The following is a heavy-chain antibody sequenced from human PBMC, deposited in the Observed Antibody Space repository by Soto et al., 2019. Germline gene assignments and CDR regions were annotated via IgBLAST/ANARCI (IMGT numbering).Heavy chain of an antibody. V-gene: IGHV1-45*02. J-gene: IGHJ4*02. CDR2: ITPFNGDV. D-gene: IGHD1-26*01. Sequence: QMQLVQSGAEVKKPGSTVTVSCKALGNTFTFRYLHWVRQAPGQALEWMGWITPFNGDVRYAQKFQERVTITRDRSINTAYMRMSSLRSEDTAMYYCASGGAGSGPFTWELPDHWGQGTLVTVSS. CDR1: GNTFTFRY. CDR3: ASGGAGSGPFTWELPDH.